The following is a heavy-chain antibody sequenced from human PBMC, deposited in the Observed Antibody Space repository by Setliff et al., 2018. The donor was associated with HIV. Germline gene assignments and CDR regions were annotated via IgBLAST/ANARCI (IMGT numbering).Heavy chain of an antibody. V-gene: IGHV1-2*06. CDR1: GYTFTDYY. CDR3: ARGKTWLRFLDY. J-gene: IGHJ4*02. D-gene: IGHD5-12*01. CDR2: INPKSGVT. Sequence: ASVKVSCKASGYTFTDYYIHWVRQAPGHGLEWVGRINPKSGVTSYAQNFRARVTMTRDTSSTTAYMELSTLRSDDTAVYYCARGKTWLRFLDYWGQGTLVTVSS.